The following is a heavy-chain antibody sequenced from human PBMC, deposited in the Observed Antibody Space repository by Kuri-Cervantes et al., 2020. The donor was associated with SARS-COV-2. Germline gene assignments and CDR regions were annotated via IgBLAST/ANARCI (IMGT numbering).Heavy chain of an antibody. V-gene: IGHV3-30*03. CDR3: ARESSSSLNYYYGMDI. CDR1: GFTFSSYS. CDR2: ISFYRHDA. Sequence: GESLKISCAASGFTFSSYSMNWVRQPPGKGLEWVAIISFYRHDAHYADSVKGRFTISRDNSKNTLYLQMDSLTTEDTAVYYCARESSSSLNYYYGMDIWGQGTSVTVSS. J-gene: IGHJ6*02. D-gene: IGHD6-6*01.